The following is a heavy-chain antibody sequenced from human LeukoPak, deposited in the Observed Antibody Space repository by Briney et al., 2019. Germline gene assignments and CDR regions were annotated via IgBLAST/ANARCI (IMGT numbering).Heavy chain of an antibody. CDR2: IYYSGST. CDR3: ARDGPYYYMDV. CDR1: GGSISSYY. V-gene: IGHV4-59*01. J-gene: IGHJ6*03. Sequence: PSETLSLTCTVSGGSISSYYWSWIRQPPGKGLEWIGYIYYSGSTNYNPSLKSRVTISVDTSKNQFSLKLSSVTAADTAVYYCARDGPYYYMDVWGKGTTVTVSS.